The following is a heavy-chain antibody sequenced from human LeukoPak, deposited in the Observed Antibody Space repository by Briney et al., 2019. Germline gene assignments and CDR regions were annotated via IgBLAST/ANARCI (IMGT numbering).Heavy chain of an antibody. D-gene: IGHD7-27*01. J-gene: IGHJ6*03. CDR1: GYTFTSYA. Sequence: ASVTVSCKASGYTFTSYAMNWVRQAPGQGLEWMGWINTNTGNPTYAQGFTGRFVFSLDTSVSTAYLQISSLKAEDTAVYYCARLGTYYYYYMDVWGKGTTVTISS. CDR3: ARLGTYYYYYMDV. CDR2: INTNTGNP. V-gene: IGHV7-4-1*02.